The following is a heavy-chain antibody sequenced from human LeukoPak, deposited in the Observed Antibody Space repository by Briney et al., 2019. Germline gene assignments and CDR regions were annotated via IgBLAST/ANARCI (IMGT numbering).Heavy chain of an antibody. Sequence: SETLSLTCTVSGGSISSYYWSWIRQPPGKGLEWIGYIYYSGSTNYNPSLKSRVTISVDTSKNQFSLKLSSVTAADTAVYHCARGETGDLFFDYWGQGTLVTVSS. D-gene: IGHD7-27*01. CDR2: IYYSGST. J-gene: IGHJ4*02. CDR3: ARGETGDLFFDY. CDR1: GGSISSYY. V-gene: IGHV4-59*01.